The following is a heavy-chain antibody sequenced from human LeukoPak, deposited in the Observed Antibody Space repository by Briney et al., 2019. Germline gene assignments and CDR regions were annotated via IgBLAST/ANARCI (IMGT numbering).Heavy chain of an antibody. Sequence: GGSLRLSCAASGFTFSSYATHWVRQAPGKGLEGVAVISYDGSNKYYADSVKGRFTISRDNSKNTLYLQMNSLRAEDTAVYYCARDLVYCSGGSCYSGDAFDIWGQGTMVTVSS. CDR1: GFTFSSYA. D-gene: IGHD2-15*01. J-gene: IGHJ3*02. CDR3: ARDLVYCSGGSCYSGDAFDI. V-gene: IGHV3-30*04. CDR2: ISYDGSNK.